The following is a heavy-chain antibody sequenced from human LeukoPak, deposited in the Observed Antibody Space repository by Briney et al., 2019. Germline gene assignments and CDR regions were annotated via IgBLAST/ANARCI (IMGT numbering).Heavy chain of an antibody. CDR2: IRSKANSYAT. D-gene: IGHD4-17*01. Sequence: PGGSLRLSCAASGFTFSGSAMHWVRQASGKGLEWVGRIRSKANSYATAYAASVKGRFTISRDDSKNTAYLQMNSLKTEDTDVYYCTRHVHDYGDYVQFDYWGQGILVTASS. J-gene: IGHJ4*02. CDR3: TRHVHDYGDYVQFDY. CDR1: GFTFSGSA. V-gene: IGHV3-73*01.